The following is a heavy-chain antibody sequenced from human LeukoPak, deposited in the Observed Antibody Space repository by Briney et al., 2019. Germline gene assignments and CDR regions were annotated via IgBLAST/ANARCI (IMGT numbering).Heavy chain of an antibody. V-gene: IGHV1-69*05. D-gene: IGHD5-24*01. CDR3: ARARRDGYNH. CDR1: GGTFSSYA. Sequence: ASVKVSCKASGGTFSSYAISWVRQAPGQGLEWMGGIIPIFGTANYAQKFHGRVTITTDESTSTAYMELSSLRSEDTAVYYCARARRDGYNHWGQGTLVTVSS. CDR2: IIPIFGTA. J-gene: IGHJ5*02.